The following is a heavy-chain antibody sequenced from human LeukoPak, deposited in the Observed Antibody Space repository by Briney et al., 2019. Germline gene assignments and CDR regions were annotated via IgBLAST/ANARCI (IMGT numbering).Heavy chain of an antibody. CDR2: IIPIFGTA. CDR1: GGTFSSYA. Sequence: SVKVSCKASGGTFSSYAISWVRQAPGQGLEWMGGIIPIFGTANYAQKFQGRVTITTDESTSTAYMELSSLRSEDTAVYYCAQGVCSSTSCYSPFDYWGQGTLVTVSS. V-gene: IGHV1-69*05. J-gene: IGHJ4*02. D-gene: IGHD2-2*01. CDR3: AQGVCSSTSCYSPFDY.